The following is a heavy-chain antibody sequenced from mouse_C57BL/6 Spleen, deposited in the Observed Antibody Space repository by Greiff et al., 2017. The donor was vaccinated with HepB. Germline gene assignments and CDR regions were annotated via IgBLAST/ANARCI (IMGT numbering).Heavy chain of an antibody. CDR1: GFSLSTSGMG. J-gene: IGHJ4*01. V-gene: IGHV8-12*01. CDR3: ARGAQATGAMDY. Sequence: QVTLKESGPGILQPSQTLSLTCSFSGFSLSTSGMGVSWIRQPSGKGLEWLAHIYWDDDKRYNPSLKSGLTISKDTSRNQLFLKITSVDTADTATYYVARGAQATGAMDYWGQGTSVTVAS. CDR2: IYWDDDK. D-gene: IGHD3-2*02.